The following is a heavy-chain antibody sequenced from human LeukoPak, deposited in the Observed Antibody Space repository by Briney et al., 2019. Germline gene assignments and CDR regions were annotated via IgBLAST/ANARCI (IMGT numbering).Heavy chain of an antibody. Sequence: GGSLRLSCAASGFAFSSYSMNWVRQAPGKGLEWVSSISSSSSYIYYADSVKGRFTISRDNAKNSLYLQMNSLRAEDTAVYYCARVTTHHYFDYWGQGTLVTVSS. CDR2: ISSSSSYI. CDR3: ARVTTHHYFDY. D-gene: IGHD4-17*01. CDR1: GFAFSSYS. J-gene: IGHJ4*02. V-gene: IGHV3-21*01.